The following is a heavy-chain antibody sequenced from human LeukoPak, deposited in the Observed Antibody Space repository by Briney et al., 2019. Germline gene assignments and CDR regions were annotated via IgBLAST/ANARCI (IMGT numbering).Heavy chain of an antibody. CDR2: FSNGGGGA. Sequence: GGSLRLSCAASGFNFRSYAMNWVRQAPGKGLEWVSGFSNGGGGAYYADSVKGRFTISRDNSKKTLYLQMNSLRADDTAVYYCAKPSGDYDYFDSWGQGTLVTVSS. V-gene: IGHV3-23*01. D-gene: IGHD4-17*01. J-gene: IGHJ4*02. CDR3: AKPSGDYDYFDS. CDR1: GFNFRSYA.